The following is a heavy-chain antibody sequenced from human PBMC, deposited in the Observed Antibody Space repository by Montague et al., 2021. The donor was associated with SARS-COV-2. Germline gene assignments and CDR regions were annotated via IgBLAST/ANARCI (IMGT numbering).Heavy chain of an antibody. V-gene: IGHV4-39*01. CDR1: GGSISSSSYY. CDR3: ARQSGHSGPDTYYYGMDV. Sequence: SETLSLTCTVSGGSISSSSYYWGWIRQPPGKGLEWIGSIYYSGSTYYNPSLKSRVTISVDTSKNQFSLKLSSVTAADTAVYYCARQSGHSGPDTYYYGMDVWGQGTTVTVSS. CDR2: IYYSGST. J-gene: IGHJ6*02. D-gene: IGHD3-10*01.